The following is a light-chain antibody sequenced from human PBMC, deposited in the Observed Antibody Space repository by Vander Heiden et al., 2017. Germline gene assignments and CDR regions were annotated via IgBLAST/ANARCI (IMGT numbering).Light chain of an antibody. CDR2: WAS. J-gene: IGKJ1*01. Sequence: VMTQSPDSLAVSLGERATINCKSSQSILHSSDNKDYLAWYQQKPGQPPKLLISWASTRESGVPDRFSGSGSGTDFTLTISSLQAEDVAVYYCQQYYDTRTFCQGTKVEIK. CDR3: QQYYDTRT. V-gene: IGKV4-1*01. CDR1: QSILHSSDNKDY.